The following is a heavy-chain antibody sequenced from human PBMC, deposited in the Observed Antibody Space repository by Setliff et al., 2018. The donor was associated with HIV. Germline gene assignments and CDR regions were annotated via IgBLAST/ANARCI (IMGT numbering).Heavy chain of an antibody. CDR3: ARVGWGRGFGELSYDY. J-gene: IGHJ4*02. Sequence: SETLSLTCAVSGGSISSSNWWSWVRQPPGKGLEWIGEIYHSGGTNYNPSLKSRVTISLDTSKNQFSLKLSSVTAADTAVYYCARVGWGRGFGELSYDYWGQGTLVTVSS. D-gene: IGHD3-10*01. CDR2: IYHSGGT. CDR1: GGSISSSNW. V-gene: IGHV4-4*02.